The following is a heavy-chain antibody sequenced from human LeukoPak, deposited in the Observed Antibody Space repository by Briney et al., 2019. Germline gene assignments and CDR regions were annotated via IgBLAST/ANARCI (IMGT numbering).Heavy chain of an antibody. V-gene: IGHV1-2*02. CDR1: GYTFTGYY. CDR2: INPNSGGT. Sequence: ASVKVSCKASGYTFTGYYMHWVRQAPGQGLEWMRWINPNSGGTNYAQKFQGRVTMTRDTSISTAYMELSRLRSDDTAVYYCARDRIVGATSNFDYWGQGTLVTVSS. J-gene: IGHJ4*02. CDR3: ARDRIVGATSNFDY. D-gene: IGHD1-26*01.